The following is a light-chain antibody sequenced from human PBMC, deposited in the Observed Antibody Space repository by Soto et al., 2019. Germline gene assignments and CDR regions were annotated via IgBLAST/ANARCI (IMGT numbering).Light chain of an antibody. Sequence: QSVLTQPPSASXXPGQTVTISCSGSTSNIGTFYVYWYQHLPGTAPKLLIYLGDQRASGVSDRFSGSKSGTSASLAINGLRSDDEADYYCAAWDDNLNAYVFGSGTKVTVL. V-gene: IGLV1-47*02. CDR3: AAWDDNLNAYV. CDR2: LGD. CDR1: TSNIGTFY. J-gene: IGLJ1*01.